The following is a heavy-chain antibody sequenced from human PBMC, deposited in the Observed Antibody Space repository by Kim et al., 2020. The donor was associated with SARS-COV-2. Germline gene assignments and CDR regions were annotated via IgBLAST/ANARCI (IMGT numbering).Heavy chain of an antibody. J-gene: IGHJ4*02. CDR2: T. CDR3: AREGESLKHFDY. D-gene: IGHD3-16*01. V-gene: IGHV1-46*01. Sequence: TNYAKRVRGRGTVTRDTSTSTLYMELTSLRSEDTAVYYCAREGESLKHFDYWGQGTLVTVSS.